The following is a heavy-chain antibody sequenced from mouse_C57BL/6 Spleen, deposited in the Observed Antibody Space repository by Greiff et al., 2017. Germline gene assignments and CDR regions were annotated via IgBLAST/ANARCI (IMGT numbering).Heavy chain of an antibody. CDR1: GFTFSSYG. CDR3: ARRGLPRFAY. V-gene: IGHV5-6*01. Sequence: EVQGVESGGDLVKPGGSLKLSCAASGFTFSSYGMSWVRQTPDKRLEWVATISSGGSYTYYPDSVKGRFTISRDNAKNTLYLQMSSLKSEDTAMYYCARRGLPRFAYWGQGTLVTVSA. CDR2: ISSGGSYT. J-gene: IGHJ3*01. D-gene: IGHD5-5*01.